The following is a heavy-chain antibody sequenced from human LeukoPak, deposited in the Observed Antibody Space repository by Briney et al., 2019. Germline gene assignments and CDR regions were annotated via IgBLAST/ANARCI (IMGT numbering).Heavy chain of an antibody. CDR2: ISGSGDST. Sequence: PGGSLRLSCAASGFTFSTYAMNWVRQAPGKGLEWVSTISGSGDSTYYADSVKGRFTISRDNFKNTLLLQMNSLRAEDTAVYYCAREGDYGDSDYWGQGTLVTVSS. CDR3: AREGDYGDSDY. CDR1: GFTFSTYA. J-gene: IGHJ4*02. V-gene: IGHV3-23*01. D-gene: IGHD4-17*01.